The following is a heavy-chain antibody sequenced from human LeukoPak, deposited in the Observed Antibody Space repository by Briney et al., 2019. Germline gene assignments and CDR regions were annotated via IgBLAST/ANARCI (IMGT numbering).Heavy chain of an antibody. CDR2: ISSSGSTI. J-gene: IGHJ6*02. CDR1: GFTFSSYE. Sequence: PGRSLRLSCAASGFTFSSYEMNWVRQAPGKGLEWVSYISSSGSTIYYADSVKGRFTISRDNAKNSLYLQMNSLRAEDTAVYYCARYLELPGMDVWGQGTTVTVSS. CDR3: ARYLELPGMDV. D-gene: IGHD1-7*01. V-gene: IGHV3-48*03.